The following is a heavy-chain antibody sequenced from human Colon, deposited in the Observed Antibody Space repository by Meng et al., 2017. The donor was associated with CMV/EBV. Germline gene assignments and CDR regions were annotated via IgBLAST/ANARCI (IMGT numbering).Heavy chain of an antibody. CDR3: ATGGAQYYNY. CDR1: GFSVSDVW. D-gene: IGHD3-10*01. J-gene: IGHJ4*02. CDR2: IKSKSAGGTT. V-gene: IGHV3-15*07. Sequence: SCADSGFSVSDVWMNWVRQVPGKGLEWVGRIKSKSAGGTTDYAAPVKGRFTISRDDSKNMFYLQMNSLRIEDTAMYYCATGGAQYYNYWGQGALVTVSS.